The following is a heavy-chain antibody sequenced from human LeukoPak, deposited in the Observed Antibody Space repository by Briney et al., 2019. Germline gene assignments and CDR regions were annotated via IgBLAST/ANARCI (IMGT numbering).Heavy chain of an antibody. CDR2: ISYDGSNK. Sequence: GRSLRLSCAASGFTFSSYGMHWVRQAPGKGLEWVAVISYDGSNKYYADSVKGRFTISRDNSKNTLYLQMNSLRAEDTAVYYCAKDRGSYPLGGMDVWGQGTTVTVSS. CDR1: GFTFSSYG. J-gene: IGHJ6*02. V-gene: IGHV3-30*18. CDR3: AKDRGSYPLGGMDV. D-gene: IGHD1-26*01.